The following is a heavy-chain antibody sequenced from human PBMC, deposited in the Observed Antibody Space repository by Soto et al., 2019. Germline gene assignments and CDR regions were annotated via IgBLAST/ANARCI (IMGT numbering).Heavy chain of an antibody. D-gene: IGHD4-17*01. CDR3: ARPFYGDHGIVDY. CDR1: GYTFKNYG. CDR2: ISGYNGNT. J-gene: IGHJ4*02. Sequence: QVQLVQSGAEVKKPGASVRVSCKTSGYTFKNYGIIWVRQAPGQGLEWMGWISGYNGNTKYPQKFQGRVTLTTDTSTSTGYMELRGLRSDDTAVYSCARPFYGDHGIVDYWGQGTLVTVSS. V-gene: IGHV1-18*01.